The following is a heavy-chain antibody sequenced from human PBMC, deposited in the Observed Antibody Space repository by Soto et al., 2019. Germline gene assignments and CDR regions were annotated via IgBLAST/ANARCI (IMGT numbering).Heavy chain of an antibody. CDR2: IFYGGST. D-gene: IGHD3-10*01. CDR1: GGSVYSTIYY. CDR3: ARRLASGSPYFDY. V-gene: IGHV4-39*01. Sequence: NPSETLSLTCSVSGGSVYSTIYYWGWIRQPPGKGLEWVGHIFYGGSTYYNPSLESRVAISVDTSKNQVSLRLTSVTAADTAVYYCARRLASGSPYFDYWGQGTLVTVSS. J-gene: IGHJ4*02.